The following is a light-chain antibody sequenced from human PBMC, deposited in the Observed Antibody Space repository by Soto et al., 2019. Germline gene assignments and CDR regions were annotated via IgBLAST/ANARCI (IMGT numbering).Light chain of an antibody. CDR3: QQRSNWPPT. J-gene: IGKJ1*01. V-gene: IGKV3D-20*02. CDR1: QSVSGN. Sequence: EIVMTQSPATLSVSPGERATLSGSASQSVSGNLAWYQQKPGQAPRLLIYGASSRATGIPDRFSGSGSGTDFTLTISRLEPEDFAVYYCQQRSNWPPTFGQGTKVDIK. CDR2: GAS.